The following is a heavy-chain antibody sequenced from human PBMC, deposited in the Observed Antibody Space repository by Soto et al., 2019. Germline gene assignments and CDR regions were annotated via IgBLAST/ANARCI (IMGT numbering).Heavy chain of an antibody. J-gene: IGHJ6*02. CDR2: IDPSDSYT. CDR1: GYSFTSYW. Sequence: LGESLKISCKGSGYSFTSYWISWVRQMPGKGLEWMGRIDPSDSYTNYSPSFQGHVTISADKSISTAYLQWSSLKASDTAMYYCARLVVVPASSYYYYYGMDVWGQGTTVTVSS. CDR3: ARLVVVPASSYYYYYGMDV. D-gene: IGHD2-2*01. V-gene: IGHV5-10-1*01.